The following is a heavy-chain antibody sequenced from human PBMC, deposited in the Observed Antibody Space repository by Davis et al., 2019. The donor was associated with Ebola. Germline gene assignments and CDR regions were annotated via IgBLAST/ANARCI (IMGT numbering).Heavy chain of an antibody. J-gene: IGHJ6*02. D-gene: IGHD3-3*01. V-gene: IGHV3-23*01. Sequence: GESLKISCAASGFTFSSYAMSWVRQAPGKGLEWVSAISGSGGSTYYADSVKGRFTISRDNSKNTLYLQMNSLRAEDTAVYYCARGGDDFWSLNGGMDVWGQGTTVTVSS. CDR3: ARGGDDFWSLNGGMDV. CDR1: GFTFSSYA. CDR2: ISGSGGST.